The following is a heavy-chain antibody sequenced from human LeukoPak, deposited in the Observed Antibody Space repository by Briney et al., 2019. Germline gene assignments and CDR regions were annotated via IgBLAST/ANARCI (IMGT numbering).Heavy chain of an antibody. J-gene: IGHJ6*02. V-gene: IGHV4-39*01. CDR1: GFTFSSYAMH. CDR2: IYYSGST. D-gene: IGHD3-3*01. Sequence: GSLRLSCAASGFTFSSYAMHWVRQPPGKGLEWIGSIYYSGSTYYNPSLKSRVTISVDTSKNQFSLKLSSVTAADTAVYYCARVNAPYYDFWSGYFSSNHIYYYYGMDVWGQGTTVTVSS. CDR3: ARVNAPYYDFWSGYFSSNHIYYYYGMDV.